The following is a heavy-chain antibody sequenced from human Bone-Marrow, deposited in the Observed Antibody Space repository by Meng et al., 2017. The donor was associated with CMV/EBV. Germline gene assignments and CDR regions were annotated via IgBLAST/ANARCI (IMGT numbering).Heavy chain of an antibody. J-gene: IGHJ4*02. V-gene: IGHV3-30*02. CDR2: IRYDGSNK. Sequence: GESLKISCAASGFTFSSYGMHWVRQAPGKGLEWVAFIRYDGSNKYYADSVKGRFTISRDNSKNTLYLQMNSLRAEDTAVYYCAKSYGDYVDYFDYWGQGTLVTVSS. D-gene: IGHD4-17*01. CDR1: GFTFSSYG. CDR3: AKSYGDYVDYFDY.